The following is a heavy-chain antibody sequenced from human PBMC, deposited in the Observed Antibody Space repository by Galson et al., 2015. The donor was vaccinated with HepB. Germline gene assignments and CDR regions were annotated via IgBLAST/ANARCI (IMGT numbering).Heavy chain of an antibody. CDR1: GGTFSSYT. V-gene: IGHV1-69*04. CDR3: ARDGSGSYYNY. Sequence: VKVSCKASGGTFSSYTISWVRQAPGQGLEWMGRIIPILGIANYAQKFQGRVTITADKSTSTAYMELSSLRSEDTAVYYCARDGSGSYYNYWGQGTLVTVSS. CDR2: IIPILGIA. J-gene: IGHJ4*02. D-gene: IGHD1-26*01.